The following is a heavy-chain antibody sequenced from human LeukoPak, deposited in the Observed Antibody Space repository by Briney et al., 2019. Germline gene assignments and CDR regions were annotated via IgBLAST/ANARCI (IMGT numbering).Heavy chain of an antibody. J-gene: IGHJ4*01. CDR2: ITKGGTI. V-gene: IGHV3-23*01. D-gene: IGHD3-3*01. Sequence: PGGSLRLSCAASGFTFWNYGMSWVRQAPGKGLEWVSGITKGGTIHYADSVQGRFTISKDNSKNTVTLQMNSLSAEDTATYYCGKSRSNLEWLSDLDCWGQGTWVTVSS. CDR3: GKSRSNLEWLSDLDC. CDR1: GFTFWNYG.